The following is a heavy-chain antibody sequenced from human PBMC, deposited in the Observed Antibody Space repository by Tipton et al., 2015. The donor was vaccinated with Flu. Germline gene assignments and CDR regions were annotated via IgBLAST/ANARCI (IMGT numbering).Heavy chain of an antibody. CDR1: GGSISTSGYY. Sequence: PSLTCTVSGGSISTSGYYWGWIRQPPGKGLEWIGSIRYGGSSYYTPSLKSRVTISLDMSKDQFSLKLASVTAADTAVYYCARVWSSFVATASLDYWGRGTLVTVSS. CDR3: ARVWSSFVATASLDY. CDR2: IRYGGSS. D-gene: IGHD1-1*01. J-gene: IGHJ4*02. V-gene: IGHV4-39*07.